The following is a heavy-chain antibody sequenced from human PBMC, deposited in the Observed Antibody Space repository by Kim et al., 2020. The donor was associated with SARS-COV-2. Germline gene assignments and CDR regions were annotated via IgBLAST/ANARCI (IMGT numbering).Heavy chain of an antibody. Sequence: ASVKVSCKTSGHTFTDLYIHWVRRAPGQGLEWMGLIIPNSGDTNVAQRFQGRVTMTRDTSINTAYMELGGLTSDDTAMYYCSSEFSINWTAYDYWGQGTLVIVSS. D-gene: IGHD1-20*01. CDR2: IIPNSGDT. CDR3: SSEFSINWTAYDY. V-gene: IGHV1-2*02. CDR1: GHTFTDLY. J-gene: IGHJ4*02.